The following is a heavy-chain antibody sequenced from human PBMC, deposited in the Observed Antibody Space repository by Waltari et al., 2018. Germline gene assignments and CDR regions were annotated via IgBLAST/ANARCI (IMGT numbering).Heavy chain of an antibody. D-gene: IGHD2-15*01. Sequence: EVQLVESGGGLVQPGGSLRLSCAASGFTFRSYWMSWVRQAPGKGLEWVANIKQDGSEKDYVDSVKGRFTISRDNAKNSLYLQMNSLRAEDTAVYYCARDLEGLLWGQGTLVTVSS. CDR2: IKQDGSEK. CDR3: ARDLEGLL. J-gene: IGHJ4*02. CDR1: GFTFRSYW. V-gene: IGHV3-7*01.